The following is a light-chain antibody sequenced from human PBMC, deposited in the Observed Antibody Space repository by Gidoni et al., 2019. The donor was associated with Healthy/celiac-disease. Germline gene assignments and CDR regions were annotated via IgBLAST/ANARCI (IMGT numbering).Light chain of an antibody. V-gene: IGKV4-1*01. Sequence: DIVMTQSPDSLAVSLGERATINCQSSQSVLYSSNNKNYLAWYQQKPGQPPKMLIYWASTRDSGVPDRFSGSGSGTDFTLTISSLQAEDVAVYYCQQYYSTEWTFGQGTKVEIK. CDR2: WAS. CDR1: QSVLYSSNNKNY. J-gene: IGKJ1*01. CDR3: QQYYSTEWT.